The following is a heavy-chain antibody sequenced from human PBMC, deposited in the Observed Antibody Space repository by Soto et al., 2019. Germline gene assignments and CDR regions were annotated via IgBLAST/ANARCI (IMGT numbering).Heavy chain of an antibody. CDR3: ARDLVYLLVGAPYGMDV. Sequence: ASVKVSCKASGYTFTGYYMHWVRQAPGQGLEWMGWINPNSGGTNYAQKFQGRVTMTRDTSISTAYMELSRLRSDDTAVYYCARDLVYLLVGAPYGMDVCGQGTTVTVSS. CDR2: INPNSGGT. J-gene: IGHJ6*02. V-gene: IGHV1-2*02. D-gene: IGHD1-26*01. CDR1: GYTFTGYY.